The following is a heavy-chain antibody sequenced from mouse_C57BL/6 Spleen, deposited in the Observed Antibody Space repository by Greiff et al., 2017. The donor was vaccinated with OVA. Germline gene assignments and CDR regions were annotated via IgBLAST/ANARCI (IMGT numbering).Heavy chain of an antibody. CDR1: GYTFTSYG. J-gene: IGHJ4*01. V-gene: IGHV1-81*01. CDR2: IYPRSGNT. CDR3: ARGGTITTVVAGKDYYAMDY. D-gene: IGHD1-1*01. Sequence: VQLVESGAELARPGASVKLSCKASGYTFTSYGISWVKQRTGQGLEWIGEIYPRSGNTYYNEKFKGKATLTADKSSSTAYMELRSLTSEDSAVYFCARGGTITTVVAGKDYYAMDYWGQGTSVTVSS.